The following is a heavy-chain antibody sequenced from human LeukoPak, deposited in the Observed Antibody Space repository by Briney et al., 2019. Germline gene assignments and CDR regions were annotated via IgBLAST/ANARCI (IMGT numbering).Heavy chain of an antibody. Sequence: SETLSLTCTVCGGSISSYYGSWLRQPPGKGLEWSGYIYYSGSTNYSRSRKSRVTISVDTSKNQFSLKLSSVTAADTAVYYCARLLRITIFGVDRPPHYMDVWGKGTTVTVSS. CDR2: IYYSGST. CDR3: ARLLRITIFGVDRPPHYMDV. J-gene: IGHJ6*03. V-gene: IGHV4-59*01. CDR1: GGSISSYY. D-gene: IGHD3-3*01.